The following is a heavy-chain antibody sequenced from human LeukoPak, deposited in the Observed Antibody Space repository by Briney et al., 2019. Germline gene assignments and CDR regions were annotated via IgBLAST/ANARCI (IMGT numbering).Heavy chain of an antibody. CDR2: IYTSGST. CDR1: GGSISSGSYY. V-gene: IGHV4-61*02. D-gene: IGHD2-2*02. J-gene: IGHJ4*02. Sequence: TSETLSLTCTVSGGSISSGSYYWSWIRQPAGKGLEWIGRIYTSGSTNYNPSLKSRVTISVDTSKNQFSLKLSSVTAADTAVYYCARERGISCSSTSCYTHHFDYWEKGTLVRVS. CDR3: ARERGISCSSTSCYTHHFDY.